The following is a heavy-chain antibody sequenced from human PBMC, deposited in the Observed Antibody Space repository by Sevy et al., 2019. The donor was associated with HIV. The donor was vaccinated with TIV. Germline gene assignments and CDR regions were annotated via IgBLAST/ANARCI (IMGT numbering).Heavy chain of an antibody. D-gene: IGHD2-15*01. V-gene: IGHV3-21*01. Sequence: GGSLRLSCAASGFTFSDYSMNWVRQAPGKGLEWVSSITSSATDIHYADSVKGRFTISRDNAKNSLHLQMNDLRAEDTAVYYCARHFDCTGGRCYSQYYFDYWGQGTLVTVSP. CDR1: GFTFSDYS. CDR3: ARHFDCTGGRCYSQYYFDY. J-gene: IGHJ4*02. CDR2: ITSSATDI.